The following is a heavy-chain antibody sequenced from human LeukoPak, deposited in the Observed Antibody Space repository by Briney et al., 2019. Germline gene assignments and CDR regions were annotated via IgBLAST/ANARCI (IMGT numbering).Heavy chain of an antibody. V-gene: IGHV6-1*01. J-gene: IGHJ3*02. Sequence: SQTLSLTCAISGDSVSSNSATLNWIRQSPSRGLEWLVRTYYTSKWFNDYAVSVKSRITINPDTSKNQFSLQLNSVTPEDTAVYYCARVSSPWSPRDAFDIWGQGTMVTVSS. CDR1: GDSVSSNSAT. CDR3: ARVSSPWSPRDAFDI. CDR2: TYYTSKWFN. D-gene: IGHD1-26*01.